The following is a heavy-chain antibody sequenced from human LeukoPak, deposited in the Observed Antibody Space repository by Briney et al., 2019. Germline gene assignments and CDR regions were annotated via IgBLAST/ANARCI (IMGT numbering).Heavy chain of an antibody. Sequence: GGSLRLSCAASGFAFSAFSMTWVRQAPGKGLEWVSPISTGGRYIYNADSMRGRFSISRDNAKNSLYLQMNSLRAEDTAVYYCARVVGSTAGNWIDPWGQGTLVTVSS. CDR1: GFAFSAFS. D-gene: IGHD1-1*01. CDR2: ISTGGRYI. CDR3: ARVVGSTAGNWIDP. J-gene: IGHJ5*02. V-gene: IGHV3-21*01.